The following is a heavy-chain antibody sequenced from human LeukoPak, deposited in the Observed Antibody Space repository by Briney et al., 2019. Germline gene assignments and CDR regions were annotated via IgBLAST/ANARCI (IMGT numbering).Heavy chain of an antibody. J-gene: IGHJ4*02. CDR3: ARDRTNFVDY. D-gene: IGHD3-9*01. Sequence: GGSLRLSCAASGFTFNSYAMSWVRQAPGKGLEWVGVIWNDGTTTFYADSVRGRFTISRDNSKNTLYLQMNSLRAEDTAVYYCARDRTNFVDYWGQGTLVTVSS. CDR2: IWNDGTTT. CDR1: GFTFNSYA. V-gene: IGHV3-33*08.